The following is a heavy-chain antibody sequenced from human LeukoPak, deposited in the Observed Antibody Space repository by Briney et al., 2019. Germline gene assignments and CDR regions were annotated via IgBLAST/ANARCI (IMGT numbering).Heavy chain of an antibody. CDR1: GASINSDTYY. J-gene: IGHJ6*04. Sequence: LSLTCTVSGASINSDTYYWGWVRQAPGKGLEWVSYISSSGSTIYYADSVKGRFTISRDNAKNSLYLQMNSLRAEDTAVYYCAELGITMIGGVWGKGTTVTISS. CDR2: ISSSGSTI. CDR3: AELGITMIGGV. D-gene: IGHD3-10*02. V-gene: IGHV3-11*04.